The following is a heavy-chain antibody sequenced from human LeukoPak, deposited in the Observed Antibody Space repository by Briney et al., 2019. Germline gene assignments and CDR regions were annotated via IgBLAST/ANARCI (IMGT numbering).Heavy chain of an antibody. CDR3: ASSYCGGDCYSEWSYYYGMDV. CDR2: IKQDGSEK. CDR1: GFTFSSFW. J-gene: IGHJ6*02. D-gene: IGHD2-21*02. V-gene: IGHV3-7*01. Sequence: GGSLRLSCAASGFTFSSFWMTWVRQAPGKGLEWVANIKQDGSEKYYVDSVKGRFTISRDNAKNSLYLQMNSLRADDTAVYYCASSYCGGDCYSEWSYYYGMDVWGQGTTVTVSS.